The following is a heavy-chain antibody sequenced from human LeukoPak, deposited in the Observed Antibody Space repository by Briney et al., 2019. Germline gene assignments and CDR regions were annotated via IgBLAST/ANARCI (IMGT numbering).Heavy chain of an antibody. CDR2: IYSSGST. Sequence: SETLSLTCIVSGGSISSSSYYWGWIRQPPGKGLEWIGSIYSSGSTYYNPSLKSRVSISVDTSKNQFSLKLSSVTAADTAVYSCARQGVTGTSDAFDIWGQGTMVTVSS. D-gene: IGHD2-21*02. CDR1: GGSISSSSYY. V-gene: IGHV4-39*01. CDR3: ARQGVTGTSDAFDI. J-gene: IGHJ3*02.